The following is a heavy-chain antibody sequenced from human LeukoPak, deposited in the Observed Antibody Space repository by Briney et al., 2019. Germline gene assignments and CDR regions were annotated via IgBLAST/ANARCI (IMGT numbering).Heavy chain of an antibody. V-gene: IGHV4-34*01. D-gene: IGHD6-19*01. J-gene: IGHJ3*02. CDR2: INHSGST. CDR3: ARGYSSGWYRVRAFDI. CDR1: GGSFSGYY. Sequence: PSETLSLTCAVYGGSFSGYYWSWIRQPPGKGLEWIGEINHSGSTNYNPSLKSRVTISVDTSNKQFSLNLSSVTAADTAVYYCARGYSSGWYRVRAFDIWGQGTMVTVSS.